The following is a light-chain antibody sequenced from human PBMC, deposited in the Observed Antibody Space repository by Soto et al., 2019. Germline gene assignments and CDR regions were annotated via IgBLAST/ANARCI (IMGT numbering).Light chain of an antibody. Sequence: LVAVLGDRDPINCRASQNLNRRLAWYQQXPGKAPHLLIYDASSLESGVPARFSGGGAGTEFTLTISSLQPDDSPSFYCQPYMPHCPFAERTK. CDR3: QPYMPHCP. CDR1: QNLNRR. V-gene: IGKV1-5*01. J-gene: IGKJ1*01. CDR2: DAS.